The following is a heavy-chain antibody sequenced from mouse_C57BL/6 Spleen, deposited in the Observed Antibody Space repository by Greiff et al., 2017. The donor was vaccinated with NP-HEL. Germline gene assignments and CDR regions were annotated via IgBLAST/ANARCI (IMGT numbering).Heavy chain of an antibody. CDR1: GYAFTNYL. V-gene: IGHV1-54*01. J-gene: IGHJ4*01. CDR3: ARDTSMDY. CDR2: INPGSGGT. Sequence: QVQLKESGAELVRPGTSVKVSCKASGYAFTNYLIEWVKQRPGQGPEWIGVINPGSGGTNYNEKFKGKATLTADKSSSTAYMQLSSLTSEDSAVYFCARDTSMDYWGQGTSVTVSS. D-gene: IGHD5-1-1*01.